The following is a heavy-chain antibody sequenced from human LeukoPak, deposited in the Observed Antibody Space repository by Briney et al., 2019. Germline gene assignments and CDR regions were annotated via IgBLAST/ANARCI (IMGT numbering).Heavy chain of an antibody. CDR3: ASGTYYYLDY. V-gene: IGHV4-59*08. D-gene: IGHD1-26*01. CDR2: VHYSGDT. CDR1: GGSISSYY. J-gene: IGHJ4*02. Sequence: SETLSLTCSVSGGSISSYYWSWIRQPPGKGLEWIGYVHYSGDTNYSPSLKSRATISVDTSKNQFSLKLSSVIAADTAVYYCASGTYYYLDYWGQGTLVTVSS.